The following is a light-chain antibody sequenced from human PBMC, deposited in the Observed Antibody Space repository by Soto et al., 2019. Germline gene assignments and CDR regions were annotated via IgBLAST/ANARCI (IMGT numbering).Light chain of an antibody. Sequence: EVVMTQSPASRSVSAVERATLSCRASQSVSSNLAWYQQKPGQAPRLLIYGASTRATGIPARFSGSVSVTEFTLTISGLQSEDSACYYFQKCNIGPALACAGGTKVDIK. CDR1: QSVSSN. J-gene: IGKJ4*01. V-gene: IGKV3-15*01. CDR2: GAS. CDR3: QKCNIGPALA.